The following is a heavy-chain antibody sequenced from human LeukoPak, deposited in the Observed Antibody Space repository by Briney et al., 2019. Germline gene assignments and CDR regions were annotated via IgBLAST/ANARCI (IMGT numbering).Heavy chain of an antibody. D-gene: IGHD2-8*01. CDR3: ARAVSCTNGACSHDAFHI. J-gene: IGHJ3*02. CDR1: GFTFISYA. CDR2: ISGSGANT. Sequence: GGSLRLSCAASGFTFISYAMSWVRQAPGKGLEWVSAISGSGANTYYAASVKGRFTISRDNSKNTLYLQMNSLRAEDTAVYYCARAVSCTNGACSHDAFHIWGRGTMVTVSS. V-gene: IGHV3-23*01.